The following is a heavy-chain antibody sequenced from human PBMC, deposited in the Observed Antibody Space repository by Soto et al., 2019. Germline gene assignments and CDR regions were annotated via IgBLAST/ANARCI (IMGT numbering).Heavy chain of an antibody. V-gene: IGHV2-5*02. D-gene: IGHD3-22*01. CDR1: GFSLTTREVG. CDR3: AHRTSRRDSSGYYGWVFDY. J-gene: IGHJ4*02. Sequence: QITLKESGPTLVKPTQTLTLTCTFSGFSLTTREVGVGWIRQPPGKALEWLALIYWDDDKRYRPSLKSRLTITKDTSKNLVVLTMTNMDPVDTATYYCAHRTSRRDSSGYYGWVFDYWGQGTLVTVSS. CDR2: IYWDDDK.